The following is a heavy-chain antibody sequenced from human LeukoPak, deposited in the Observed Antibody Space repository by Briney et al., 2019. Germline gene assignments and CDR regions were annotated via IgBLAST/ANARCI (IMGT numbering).Heavy chain of an antibody. J-gene: IGHJ6*01. CDR2: ISGDGETT. V-gene: IGHV3-23*01. D-gene: IGHD2-15*01. CDR1: GFTFIIYA. Sequence: GGSLRLSCEASGFTFIIYAMSWVRQAPGEGLEWVSTISGDGETTYYADSGRGRFIISTDKSRNTMYLEMYSLRGEDTAVCYCTRRVVGAANWSYYERDVWGEGDTVTLSS. CDR3: TRRVVGAANWSYYERDV.